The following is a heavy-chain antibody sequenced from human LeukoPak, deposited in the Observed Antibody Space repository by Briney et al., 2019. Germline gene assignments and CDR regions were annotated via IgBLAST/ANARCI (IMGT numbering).Heavy chain of an antibody. D-gene: IGHD3-22*01. CDR1: GGTFSSYA. Sequence: SVKVSCKASGGTFSSYAISWVRQAPGQGLEWMGGIIPIFGTANYAQKFQGRVTITADKSTSTAYMELNSLRSEDTAVYYCARGYDSSGYPYFDYWGQGTLVTVSS. CDR2: IIPIFGTA. CDR3: ARGYDSSGYPYFDY. V-gene: IGHV1-69*06. J-gene: IGHJ4*02.